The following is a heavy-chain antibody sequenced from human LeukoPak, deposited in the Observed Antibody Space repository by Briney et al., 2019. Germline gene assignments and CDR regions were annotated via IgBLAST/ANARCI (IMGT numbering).Heavy chain of an antibody. CDR1: GYSFTSYW. V-gene: IGHV5-51*01. Sequence: GESLKISCKGSGYSFTSYWIGWVRQMPGKGLGWMGVIYPGDSDTRYSPSFQGQVTISADKSISTAYLQWSSLKASDTAMYYCARLPGTYSGYDPYYFDYWGQGTLVTVSS. J-gene: IGHJ4*02. CDR3: ARLPGTYSGYDPYYFDY. CDR2: IYPGDSDT. D-gene: IGHD5-12*01.